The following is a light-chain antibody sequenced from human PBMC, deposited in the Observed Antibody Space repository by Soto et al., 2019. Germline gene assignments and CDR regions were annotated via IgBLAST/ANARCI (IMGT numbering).Light chain of an antibody. Sequence: DIQMTQSPSSLSASVGDRVTITCQASQDIRKRLNWYQQQSGKAPKLIIYDASNLERGVPSRISGGGSGTHFFLTISSLQAEDIATYYCQQFESLPLAFGGGTKVELK. V-gene: IGKV1-33*01. CDR1: QDIRKR. CDR3: QQFESLPLA. CDR2: DAS. J-gene: IGKJ4*01.